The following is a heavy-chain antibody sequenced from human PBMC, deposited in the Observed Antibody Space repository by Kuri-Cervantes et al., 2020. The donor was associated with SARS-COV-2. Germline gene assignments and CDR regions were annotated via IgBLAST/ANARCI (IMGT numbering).Heavy chain of an antibody. CDR1: GFTFSSYA. Sequence: SCAASGFTFSSYAMHWVRQAPGRGLEWVAVISYDGSNKYYADSVKGRFTISRDNSKNTLYLQMNSLRAEDTAVYYCARRITMVRVAWVYFDYWGQGTLVTVSS. J-gene: IGHJ4*02. V-gene: IGHV3-30*14. D-gene: IGHD3-10*01. CDR3: ARRITMVRVAWVYFDY. CDR2: ISYDGSNK.